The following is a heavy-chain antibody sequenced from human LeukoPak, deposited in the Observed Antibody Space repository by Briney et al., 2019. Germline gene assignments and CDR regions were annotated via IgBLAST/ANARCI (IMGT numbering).Heavy chain of an antibody. CDR1: GGSISSSNW. CDR3: ARGSAAYYFDY. Sequence: SETLSLTCAVSGGSISSSNWWTWVRQPPGKGLEWIGEIYHSGSTNYNPSLRSRVTISVDTSKNQFSLKLSSVTAADTAVYYCARGSAAYYFDYWGQGTLVTVPS. D-gene: IGHD6-19*01. J-gene: IGHJ4*02. CDR2: IYHSGST. V-gene: IGHV4-4*02.